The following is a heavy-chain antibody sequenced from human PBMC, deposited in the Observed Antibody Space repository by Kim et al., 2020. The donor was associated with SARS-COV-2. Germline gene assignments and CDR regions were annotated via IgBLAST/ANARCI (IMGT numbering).Heavy chain of an antibody. Sequence: SETLSLTCTVSGGSISSSSYYWGWIRQPPGKGLEWIGSIYYSGSTYYNPSLKSRVTISVDTSKNQFSLKLSSVTAADTAVYYCATTKGLVRDYFDYWGQGTLVTVSS. CDR3: ATTKGLVRDYFDY. CDR1: GGSISSSSYY. J-gene: IGHJ4*02. D-gene: IGHD3-9*01. V-gene: IGHV4-39*01. CDR2: IYYSGST.